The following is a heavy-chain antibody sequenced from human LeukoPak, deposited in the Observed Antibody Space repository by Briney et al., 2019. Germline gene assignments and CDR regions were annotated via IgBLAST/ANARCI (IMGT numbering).Heavy chain of an antibody. CDR3: ATPTRGLYFDY. Sequence: PGRSLRLSCAASGFTFSSYAMHWVRQAPGKGLEWVAVISYDGSNKYYADSVKGRFTISRDNSKNTLYLQMNSLRAEGTAVYYRATPTRGLYFDYWGQGTLVTVSS. CDR2: ISYDGSNK. V-gene: IGHV3-30-3*01. CDR1: GFTFSSYA. J-gene: IGHJ4*02.